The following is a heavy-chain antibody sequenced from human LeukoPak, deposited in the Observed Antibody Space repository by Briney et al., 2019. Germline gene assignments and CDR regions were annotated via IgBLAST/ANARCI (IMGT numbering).Heavy chain of an antibody. CDR3: ARYRGIVVVPAAIGGWFDP. V-gene: IGHV4-61*02. CDR2: IYTSGST. CDR1: GGSISSGSYY. J-gene: IGHJ5*02. D-gene: IGHD2-2*02. Sequence: SQTLSLTCTVSGGSISSGSYYWSWIRQPAGKGLEWIGRIYTSGSTNYNPSLKSRVTISVDTSKNQFSLKLSSVTAADTAVYYCARYRGIVVVPAAIGGWFDPWGQGTLVTVSS.